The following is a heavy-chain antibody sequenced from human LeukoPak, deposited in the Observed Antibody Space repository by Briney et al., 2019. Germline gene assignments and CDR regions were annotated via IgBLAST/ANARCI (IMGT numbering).Heavy chain of an antibody. CDR1: GFTLSDHY. CDR3: ARDTSVSFDY. CDR2: TRNKANSYTT. Sequence: GRSLRLSCAASGFTLSDHYMVWVRQAPGKGLEWVGRTRNKANSYTTDYAASVKGRFTISRDGSKSSLYLQMNSLKTEDTAVYYCARDTSVSFDYWGRGTLVTVSS. V-gene: IGHV3-72*01. D-gene: IGHD2-2*01. J-gene: IGHJ4*02.